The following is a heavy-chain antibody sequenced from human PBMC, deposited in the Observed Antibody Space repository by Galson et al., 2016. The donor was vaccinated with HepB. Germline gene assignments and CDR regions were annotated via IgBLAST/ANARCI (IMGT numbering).Heavy chain of an antibody. V-gene: IGHV3-7*01. CDR1: GFSISAFW. J-gene: IGHJ6*02. CDR3: ARGGLMDYYYHGMDV. D-gene: IGHD2-8*01. CDR2: INQDGSAK. Sequence: SLRLSCAASGFSISAFWMGWVRQAPGKGLEWVANINQDGSAKYYVDSAKGRFTISRDNAKSTLCLQMNSLRVDDTAVYYCARGGLMDYYYHGMDVWGQGTTVIVSS.